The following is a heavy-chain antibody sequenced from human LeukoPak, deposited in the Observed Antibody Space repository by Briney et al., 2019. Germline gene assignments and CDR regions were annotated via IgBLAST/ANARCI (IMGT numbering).Heavy chain of an antibody. V-gene: IGHV4-39*01. Sequence: KSSETLSLTCTVSGGSISSSSYYWGWLRQPPGKGLEWIGSIYYSGSTYYNPSLKSRVTISVDTSKNQFSLKLSSVTAADTAVYYCARLQQLVLWSDYWGQGTLVTVSS. CDR2: IYYSGST. J-gene: IGHJ4*02. CDR1: GGSISSSSYY. D-gene: IGHD6-13*01. CDR3: ARLQQLVLWSDY.